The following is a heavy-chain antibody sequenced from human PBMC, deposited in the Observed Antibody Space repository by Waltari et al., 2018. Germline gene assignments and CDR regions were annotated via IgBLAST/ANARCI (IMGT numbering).Heavy chain of an antibody. V-gene: IGHV4-59*01. Sequence: QVQLQESGPGLVKPSETLSLTCTVSGGSISSYYWSWIRQPLGKGLEWIGYIYYSGSTNYNPSLKSRVTISVDTSKNQFSLKLSSVTAADTAVYYCARVKDLDFWSGYYLNWGQGTLVTVSS. CDR2: IYYSGST. D-gene: IGHD3-3*01. CDR1: GGSISSYY. CDR3: ARVKDLDFWSGYYLN. J-gene: IGHJ4*02.